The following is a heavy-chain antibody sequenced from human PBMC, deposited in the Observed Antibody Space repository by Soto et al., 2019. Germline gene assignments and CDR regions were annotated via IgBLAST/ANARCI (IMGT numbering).Heavy chain of an antibody. J-gene: IGHJ3*02. CDR3: ARLYDFWSGATYDAFDI. CDR2: MNHSEST. D-gene: IGHD3-3*01. CDR1: GGSFSDYY. Sequence: SETLSLTCAVYGGSFSDYYWSWIRQPPGKGLEWIGEMNHSESTNYNPSLKSRVTLSVDTSKNQFSLKLSSVTAADTAVYYCARLYDFWSGATYDAFDIWGQGTMVTVSS. V-gene: IGHV4-34*01.